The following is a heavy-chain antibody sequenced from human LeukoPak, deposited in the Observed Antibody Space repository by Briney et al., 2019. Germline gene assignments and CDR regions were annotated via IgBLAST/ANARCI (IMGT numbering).Heavy chain of an antibody. CDR1: GGSISSYY. CDR3: ARVTENYYDSSGYWGDFDY. D-gene: IGHD3-22*01. CDR2: IYYSGST. Sequence: PSETLSLTCTVSGGSISSYYWSWIRQPPGKGLEWIGYIYYSGSTNYNPSLKSRVTISVDTSKNQFSLKLSSVTAADAAVYYCARVTENYYDSSGYWGDFDYWGQGTLVTVSS. J-gene: IGHJ4*02. V-gene: IGHV4-59*01.